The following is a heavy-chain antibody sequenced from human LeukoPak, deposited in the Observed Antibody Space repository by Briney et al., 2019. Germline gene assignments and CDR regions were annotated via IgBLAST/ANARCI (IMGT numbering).Heavy chain of an antibody. CDR1: GFTFSSYG. CDR3: ARDFYDSSGYSNFDY. V-gene: IGHV3-21*01. D-gene: IGHD3-22*01. J-gene: IGHJ4*02. CDR2: ISSSSSYI. Sequence: PGGSLRLSCAASGFTFSSYGMSWVRQAPGKGLEWVSSISSSSSYIYYADSVKGRFTISRDNAKNSLYLQMNSLRAEDTAVYYCARDFYDSSGYSNFDYWGQGTLVTVSS.